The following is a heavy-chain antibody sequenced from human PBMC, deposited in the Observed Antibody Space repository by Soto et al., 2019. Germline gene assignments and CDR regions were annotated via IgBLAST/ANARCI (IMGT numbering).Heavy chain of an antibody. Sequence: SETLSLTCTVSGGSISSYYWSWIRQPPGKGLEWIGYIYYSGSANYNPSLKSRLTISVDTSKNQFSLKLSSVTAADTAVYYCARLSPYDYGDYYYYYMDVWGKGTTVTVSS. CDR3: ARLSPYDYGDYYYYYMDV. J-gene: IGHJ6*03. D-gene: IGHD4-17*01. CDR1: GGSISSYY. CDR2: IYYSGSA. V-gene: IGHV4-59*08.